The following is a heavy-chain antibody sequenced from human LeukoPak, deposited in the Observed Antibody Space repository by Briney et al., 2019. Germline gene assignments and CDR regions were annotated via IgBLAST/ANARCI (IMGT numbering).Heavy chain of an antibody. V-gene: IGHV4-38-2*02. Sequence: SETLSLTCIVSGYSISSGYYCGWIRQPPGKGLEWIGSIYHSGSTYYNPSLKSRVTISVDTSKNQFSLKLSSVTAADTAVYYCARAETKMTTVTRTEFDPWGQGTLVTVSS. CDR2: IYHSGST. D-gene: IGHD4-17*01. CDR3: ARAETKMTTVTRTEFDP. J-gene: IGHJ5*02. CDR1: GYSISSGYY.